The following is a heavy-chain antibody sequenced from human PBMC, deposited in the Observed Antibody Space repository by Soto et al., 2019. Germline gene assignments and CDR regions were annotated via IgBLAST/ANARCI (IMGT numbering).Heavy chain of an antibody. J-gene: IGHJ4*02. D-gene: IGHD6-6*01. Sequence: GGSLRLSCPASGFTFTNYAMSWVRQAPGKGLEWVSTISASGGSTYYVDSVKGRFSTSRDNSKNTLYMQMSSLRAEDTAVYYCAKGSLREWDSSSGFDNFWGQGTLVTGSS. V-gene: IGHV3-23*01. CDR1: GFTFTNYA. CDR2: ISASGGST. CDR3: AKGSLREWDSSSGFDNF.